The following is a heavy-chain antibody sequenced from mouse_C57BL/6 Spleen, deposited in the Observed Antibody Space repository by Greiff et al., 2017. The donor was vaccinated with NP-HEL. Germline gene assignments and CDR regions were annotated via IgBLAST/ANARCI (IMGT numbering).Heavy chain of an antibody. CDR3: AREITTVVAPYFDY. CDR1: GYTSTSYW. CDR2: IDPSDSYT. V-gene: IGHV1-59*01. D-gene: IGHD1-1*01. Sequence: QVQLQQPGAELVRPGTSVKLSCKASGYTSTSYWMHWVKQRPGQGLEWIGVIDPSDSYTNYNQKFKGKATLTVDTSSSTAYMQLSSLTSEDSAVYYCAREITTVVAPYFDYWGQGTTLTVSS. J-gene: IGHJ2*01.